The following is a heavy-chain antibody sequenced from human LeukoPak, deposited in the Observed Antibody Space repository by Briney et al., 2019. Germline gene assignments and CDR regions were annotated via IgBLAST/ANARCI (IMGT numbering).Heavy chain of an antibody. D-gene: IGHD5-12*01. CDR1: GFTFSSYS. CDR2: ISSSSSYI. J-gene: IGHJ4*02. CDR3: ARDYSRRQDIVATIDY. V-gene: IGHV3-21*01. Sequence: TGGSLRLSCAASGFTFSSYSMNWVRQAPGKGLEWVSSISSSSSYIYYADSVKGRFTISRDNAKNSLYLQMNSLRAEDTAVYYCARDYSRRQDIVATIDYWGQGTLVTVSS.